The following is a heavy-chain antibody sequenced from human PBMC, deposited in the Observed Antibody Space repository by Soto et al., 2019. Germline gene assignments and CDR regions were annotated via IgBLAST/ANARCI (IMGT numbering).Heavy chain of an antibody. CDR1: GFSLNTGGVG. CDR3: VHSRCGGDCLQSYSSHYYYGLHV. J-gene: IGHJ6*02. V-gene: IGHV2-5*02. Sequence: QITLKESGPTLVKPTQTLTLTYTFSGFSLNTGGVGVGWIRQPPGRAQEWLALMYWDNDKRYSPSLMSRLTITKDTSKNQVVLTMTNMDPVDAATYYCVHSRCGGDCLQSYSSHYYYGLHVWGQGTTVTVSS. D-gene: IGHD2-21*02. CDR2: MYWDNDK.